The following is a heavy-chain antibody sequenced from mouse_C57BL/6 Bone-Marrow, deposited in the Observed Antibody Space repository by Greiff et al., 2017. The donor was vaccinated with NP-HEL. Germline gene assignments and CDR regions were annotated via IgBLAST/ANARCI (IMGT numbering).Heavy chain of an antibody. CDR1: GFSLTSYG. J-gene: IGHJ4*01. Sequence: QVQLQQSGPGLVQPSQSLSITCTVSGFSLTSYGVHWVRQSPGKGLEWLGVLWRGGSTDYNAAFMSRLSITKDNSKSQVFFKMNSLQADDTAIYYCAKKEPKRDAMDYWGQGTSVTVSS. V-gene: IGHV2-5*01. CDR2: LWRGGST. CDR3: AKKEPKRDAMDY.